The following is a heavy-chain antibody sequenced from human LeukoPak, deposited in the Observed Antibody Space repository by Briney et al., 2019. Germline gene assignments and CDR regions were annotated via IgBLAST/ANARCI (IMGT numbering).Heavy chain of an antibody. Sequence: PGGSLRLSCAASGFTLSTYAMSWVRQTPGKGLEWVAATSSSDAGTYHADSVRGRFTISRDNSKNTLYLQMNSLRAEDTAIYYCAKGKGAFCDADCSSRIFDYWGQGTLVTVSS. CDR1: GFTLSTYA. D-gene: IGHD2-21*02. CDR2: TSSSDAGT. J-gene: IGHJ4*02. CDR3: AKGKGAFCDADCSSRIFDY. V-gene: IGHV3-23*01.